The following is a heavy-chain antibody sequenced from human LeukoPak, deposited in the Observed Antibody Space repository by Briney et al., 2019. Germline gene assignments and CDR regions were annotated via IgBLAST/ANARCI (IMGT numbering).Heavy chain of an antibody. CDR2: IDPSESYT. Sequence: HGGSLEISCQGSGSIFTSYWISGARQLPGKGLEGMGRIDPSESYTNYSPSLQGHVTISADKSISTAYLQWSSLKASDTAIYYCATFEGNDAFDIWGQGTMVTVSS. V-gene: IGHV5-10-1*01. J-gene: IGHJ3*02. CDR3: ATFEGNDAFDI. CDR1: GSIFTSYW.